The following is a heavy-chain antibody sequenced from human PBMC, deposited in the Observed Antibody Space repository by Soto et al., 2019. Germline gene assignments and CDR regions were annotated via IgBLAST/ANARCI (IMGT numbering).Heavy chain of an antibody. CDR1: GFTFGSYA. Sequence: EVQLLDSGGGLVQPGGSLRLSCAASGFTFGSYAMSWVRQAPGKGLEWVSAVSGSGGRTYYADSVKGRFTICRDNSKNTLYLQMTSLRAEDTAVYYCAKGTHFGGGTTAIDFQHWGQGPLVPVSS. CDR2: VSGSGGRT. CDR3: AKGTHFGGGTTAIDFQH. J-gene: IGHJ1*01. D-gene: IGHD2-21*01. V-gene: IGHV3-23*01.